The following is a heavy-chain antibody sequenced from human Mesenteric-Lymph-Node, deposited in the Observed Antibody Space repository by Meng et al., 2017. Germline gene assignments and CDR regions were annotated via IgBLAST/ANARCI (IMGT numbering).Heavy chain of an antibody. V-gene: IGHV3-7*01. CDR2: INNDGSEK. J-gene: IGHJ1*01. Sequence: QLVEAGGNLVQPGGSLRLSCAASGFNFSASWMSWVRQAPGKGLEWVANINNDGSEKYYVDSLEGRFTISKDNAKNSLYLQLNSLRAEDTALYYCARDPGWGSLDHWGPGTLVTVSS. D-gene: IGHD3/OR15-3a*01. CDR1: GFNFSASW. CDR3: ARDPGWGSLDH.